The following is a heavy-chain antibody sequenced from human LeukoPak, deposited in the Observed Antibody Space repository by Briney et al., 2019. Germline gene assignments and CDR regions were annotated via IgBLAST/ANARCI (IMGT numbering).Heavy chain of an antibody. CDR2: INSDGSST. J-gene: IGHJ1*01. Sequence: GGSLRLSCAASGFTFSSYWMHWVRQAPGKGLVWVSRINSDGSSTSYADSVKGRFTISRDNAKNTLYLQMNSLRAEDTAVYYCARGPHSYGSGRGEYFQHWGQGTLVTVSS. D-gene: IGHD3-10*01. V-gene: IGHV3-74*01. CDR1: GFTFSSYW. CDR3: ARGPHSYGSGRGEYFQH.